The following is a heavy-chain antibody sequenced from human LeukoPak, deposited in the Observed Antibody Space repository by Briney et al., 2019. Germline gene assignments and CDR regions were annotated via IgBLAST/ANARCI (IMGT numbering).Heavy chain of an antibody. V-gene: IGHV3-30*04. CDR1: GFTFSSYA. J-gene: IGHJ4*02. CDR3: ARDQSPLRGYFDY. CDR2: ISYDGSNK. D-gene: IGHD3-16*01. Sequence: GGSLRLSCAASGFTFSSYAMHWVRQAPGKGLEWAAVISYDGSNKYYADSVKGRFTISRDNSKNTLYLQMNSLRAEDTAVYYCARDQSPLRGYFDYWGQGTPVTVSS.